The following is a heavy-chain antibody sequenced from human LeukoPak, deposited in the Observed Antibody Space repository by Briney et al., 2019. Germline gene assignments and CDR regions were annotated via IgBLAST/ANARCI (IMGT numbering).Heavy chain of an antibody. J-gene: IGHJ4*02. Sequence: PGGSLRLSCAASGFTFSSYAMSWVRQAPGKGLEWVSAISGSGGSTYYADPVKGRFTISRDNSKNTLYLQMNSLRAEDTAVYYCAKDHDYGDYVLDYWGQGTLVTVSS. D-gene: IGHD4-17*01. CDR3: AKDHDYGDYVLDY. V-gene: IGHV3-23*01. CDR2: ISGSGGST. CDR1: GFTFSSYA.